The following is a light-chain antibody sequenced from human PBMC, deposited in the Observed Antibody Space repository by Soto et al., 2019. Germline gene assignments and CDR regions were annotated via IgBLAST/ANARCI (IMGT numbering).Light chain of an antibody. Sequence: EIVLTQSPGTLSLSPGERATLSCRASQSVSSSYLAWYQQRPGQAPRLLIYGTSSRATGIPDRFSGSGSGTDFTHTISRLEPEDFAVYYCQQFGGSPLYTFGQGTKLEIK. CDR3: QQFGGSPLYT. J-gene: IGKJ2*01. CDR2: GTS. V-gene: IGKV3-20*01. CDR1: QSVSSSY.